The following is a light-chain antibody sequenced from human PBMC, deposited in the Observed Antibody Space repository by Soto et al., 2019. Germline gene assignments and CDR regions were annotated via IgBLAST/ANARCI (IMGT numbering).Light chain of an antibody. J-gene: IGKJ5*01. V-gene: IGKV1-6*01. CDR1: QTISRN. CDR2: AAS. CDR3: LQDYNYPIT. Sequence: IQITQCPSSLSASVGDRVTIPCRASQTISRNLGWYQQKPGKAPKLLIYAASSLQSGVPSRFSGSGSGTDFTLTISSLQPEDFATYYCLQDYNYPITFGQGTRLEIK.